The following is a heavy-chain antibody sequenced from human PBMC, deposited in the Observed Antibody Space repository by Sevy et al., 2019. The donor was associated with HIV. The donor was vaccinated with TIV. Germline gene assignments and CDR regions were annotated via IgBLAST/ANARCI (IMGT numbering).Heavy chain of an antibody. CDR2: ISGSGDDR. Sequence: GGFLRLSCTASGFIFSNYAMTWVRQAPGKGLEWVSGISGSGDDRYYADSVKGRFTISRDNSNNTLSLQMNSLRAEDTAIYHCAKSRGGTLIAAQNYWGQGTLVTVSS. CDR3: AKSRGGTLIAAQNY. D-gene: IGHD6-6*01. J-gene: IGHJ4*02. CDR1: GFIFSNYA. V-gene: IGHV3-23*01.